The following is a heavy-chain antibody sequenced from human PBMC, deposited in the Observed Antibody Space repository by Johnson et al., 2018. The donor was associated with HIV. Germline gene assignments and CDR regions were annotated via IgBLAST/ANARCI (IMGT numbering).Heavy chain of an antibody. J-gene: IGHJ3*02. CDR1: GFTFSSYA. CDR2: IYSGGSI. D-gene: IGHD2-21*02. V-gene: IGHV3-23*03. CDR3: ASCGGDCRDAFDI. Sequence: VQLVESGGGLVQPGGSLRLSCAASGFTFSSYAMSWVRQAPGKGLEWVSVIYSGGSIYYADSVKGRFTISRDNTKISLYLQMNSLRAEDTAVYYCASCGGDCRDAFDIWGQGTMVTVSS.